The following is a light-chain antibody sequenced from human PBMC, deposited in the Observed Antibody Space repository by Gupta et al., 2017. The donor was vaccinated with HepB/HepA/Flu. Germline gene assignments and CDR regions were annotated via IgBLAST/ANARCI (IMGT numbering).Light chain of an antibody. CDR1: QNIDTY. V-gene: IGKV1-5*03. J-gene: IGKJ4*01. CDR3: QQYRAFPT. Sequence: DIQMTQSPSTLSVYVGDTVTITCRASQNIDTYLAWYHPKPGKAPKLLIHWASYLQSGVSSRFSGSGSGTEFILTISSLRTDDLGTYYCQQYRAFPTFGGGTRVEI. CDR2: WAS.